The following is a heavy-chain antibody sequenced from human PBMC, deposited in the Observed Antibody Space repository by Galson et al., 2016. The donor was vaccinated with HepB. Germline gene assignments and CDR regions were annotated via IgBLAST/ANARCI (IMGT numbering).Heavy chain of an antibody. J-gene: IGHJ6*02. V-gene: IGHV3-23*01. Sequence: SLRLSCAASGFTFSSYAMSWVRQAPGKGLEWVSAISGSGGSTYYADSVKGWFTISRDNSKNTLYLQMNSLRAEDTAVYYCAKDLGFLEWLFFDSYYYYGMDVWGQGPRSPSP. CDR1: GFTFSSYA. D-gene: IGHD3-3*01. CDR2: ISGSGGST. CDR3: AKDLGFLEWLFFDSYYYYGMDV.